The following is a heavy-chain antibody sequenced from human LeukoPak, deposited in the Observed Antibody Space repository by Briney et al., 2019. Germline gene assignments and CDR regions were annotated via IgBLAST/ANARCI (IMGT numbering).Heavy chain of an antibody. CDR2: MNPYTHKT. CDR3: ARAPSPYYYDSSAYYSDY. V-gene: IGHV1-8*03. J-gene: IGHJ4*02. Sequence: ASVKVSCKASGYTFTAYYMHWVRQAPGQGLEWLGWMNPYTHKTGYAQKFQGRVTFTGDTSIRTAYMEVSNLTSEDTAVYYCARAPSPYYYDSSAYYSDYWGQGTLVTVSS. CDR1: GYTFTAYY. D-gene: IGHD3-22*01.